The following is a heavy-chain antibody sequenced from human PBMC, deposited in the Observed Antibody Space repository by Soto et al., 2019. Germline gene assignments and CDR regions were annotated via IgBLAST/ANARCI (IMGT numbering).Heavy chain of an antibody. CDR1: GFTFSSYA. CDR3: ARRGVWFGEIDY. V-gene: IGHV1-2*02. CDR2: IDPNSGDT. J-gene: IGHJ4*02. Sequence: QVQLVESGGGVVQPGRSLRLSCAASGFTFSSYAMHWVRQAPGQGLEWMGWIDPNSGDTSHGKKFQGRVTMTRDTSISTAYMELSSLRSDDTAIYYCARRGVWFGEIDYWGQGTLVTVSS. D-gene: IGHD3-10*01.